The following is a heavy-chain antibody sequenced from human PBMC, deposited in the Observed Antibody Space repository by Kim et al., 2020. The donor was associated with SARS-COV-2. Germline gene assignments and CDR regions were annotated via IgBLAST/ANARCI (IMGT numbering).Heavy chain of an antibody. V-gene: IGHV4-4*08. J-gene: IGHJ6*01. CDR1: GGSIRSYY. CDR2: IYDTVDA. Sequence: SETLSLTCTVSGGSIRSYYWSWIRQPPGKGLEWIGYIYDTVDAYYTPSLKSRVTISIDTSKIQFSPKMTPVTAPYTAVHSFQRHANISGTSCPYYY. D-gene: IGHD2-2*01. CDR3: QRHANISGTSCPYYY.